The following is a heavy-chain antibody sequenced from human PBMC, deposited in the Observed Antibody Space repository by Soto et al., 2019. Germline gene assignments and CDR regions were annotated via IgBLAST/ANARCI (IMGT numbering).Heavy chain of an antibody. J-gene: IGHJ4*02. D-gene: IGHD3-16*01. CDR3: AIDLWGSWTVDY. V-gene: IGHV1-46*02. Sequence: QVQLVQSGAEVKEPGASVKVSCKASGYTFQNYHMHWVRQAPGQGLEWMGIIHPSGDTKTYAQRFQGGLAMPRATSTSTAYMELSSLTSAGTAVFFCAIDLWGSWTVDYWGQGTLVTVSS. CDR2: IHPSGDTK. CDR1: GYTFQNYH.